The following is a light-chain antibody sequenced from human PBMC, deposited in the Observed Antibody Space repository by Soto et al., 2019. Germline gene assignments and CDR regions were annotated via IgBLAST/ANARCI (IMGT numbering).Light chain of an antibody. V-gene: IGKV1-39*01. CDR1: QSISSY. CDR2: AAS. J-gene: IGKJ3*01. CDR3: QQSYSTPQFT. Sequence: DIQMTQSPSSLSASVGDRVTITCRASQSISSYLNWYQQKPGKAPKLLIYAASSLQSGVPSRFSGSGSVTDFTLTISSLQPEDFATYYCQQSYSTPQFTFGPGTKVDIK.